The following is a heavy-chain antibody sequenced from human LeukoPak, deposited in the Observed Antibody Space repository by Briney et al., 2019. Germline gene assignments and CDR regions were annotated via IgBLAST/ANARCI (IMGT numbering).Heavy chain of an antibody. Sequence: PGGSLRLSCAASGFTFSSYWMSWVRQAPGKGLEWVANIKQDGSEKYYVDSVKGRFTISRDNAKNSLYLQMNSLRAEDTAVYYCARDLDAGPRIGGDAFDIWGQGTMVTVSS. J-gene: IGHJ3*02. CDR2: IKQDGSEK. CDR1: GFTFSSYW. V-gene: IGHV3-7*01. D-gene: IGHD4-23*01. CDR3: ARDLDAGPRIGGDAFDI.